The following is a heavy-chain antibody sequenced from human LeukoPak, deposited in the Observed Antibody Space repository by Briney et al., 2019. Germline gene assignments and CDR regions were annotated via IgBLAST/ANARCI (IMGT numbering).Heavy chain of an antibody. CDR1: GFTFSSYA. CDR3: AKDGLRFLEWLFRAPDYFDY. Sequence: GGSLRLSCAASGFTFSSYAMSWVRQAPGKGLEWVSAISGSGGSTYYADSVKGRFTISRDNSKNTLYLQMNSLRAEDTAVYYCAKDGLRFLEWLFRAPDYFDYWGQGTLVTVSS. J-gene: IGHJ4*02. V-gene: IGHV3-23*01. CDR2: ISGSGGST. D-gene: IGHD3-3*01.